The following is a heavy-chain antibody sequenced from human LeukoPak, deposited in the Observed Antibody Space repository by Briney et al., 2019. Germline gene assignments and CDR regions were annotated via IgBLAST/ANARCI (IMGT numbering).Heavy chain of an antibody. V-gene: IGHV3-9*01. D-gene: IGHD6-13*01. CDR3: AKDLSPGLAAAGDY. Sequence: SGGSLRLSCAASGFTFDDYAMHWVRQAPGKGLEWVSGISWNSGGIGYADSVKGRFTISRDNAKNSLYLQMNSLRAKDTALYYCAKDLSPGLAAAGDYWGQGTLVTVSS. CDR2: ISWNSGGI. CDR1: GFTFDDYA. J-gene: IGHJ4*02.